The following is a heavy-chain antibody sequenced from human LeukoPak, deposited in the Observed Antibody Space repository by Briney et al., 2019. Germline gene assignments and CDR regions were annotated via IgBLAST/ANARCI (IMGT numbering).Heavy chain of an antibody. V-gene: IGHV3-23*01. J-gene: IGHJ6*03. D-gene: IGHD5-18*01. CDR2: ISGSGTIT. CDR3: AKDRLHLSYHYYYMDV. Sequence: PGGSLRLSCAASGFTFSSYGMSWVRQAPGKGLEWVSGISGSGTITYYADSAKGRFTISRDNSKNTLYLQMNSLRAEDTAVYYCAKDRLHLSYHYYYMDVWGKGTTVAVSS. CDR1: GFTFSSYG.